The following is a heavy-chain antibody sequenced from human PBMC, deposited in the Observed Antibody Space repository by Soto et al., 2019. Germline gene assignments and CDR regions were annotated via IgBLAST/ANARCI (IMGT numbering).Heavy chain of an antibody. J-gene: IGHJ5*02. V-gene: IGHV1-18*01. Sequence: QVQLVQSGAEVKKPGASVKVSCKASGYTFNSYGISWGRQAPGQGLEWMAWISADTGNTNYAQKLQGRVTMTTATSTSTAYMELSSLRSDDTAVDYWARVGYDVGCFDPWGQGTLVTVSS. CDR2: ISADTGNT. D-gene: IGHD6-13*01. CDR3: ARVGYDVGCFDP. CDR1: GYTFNSYG.